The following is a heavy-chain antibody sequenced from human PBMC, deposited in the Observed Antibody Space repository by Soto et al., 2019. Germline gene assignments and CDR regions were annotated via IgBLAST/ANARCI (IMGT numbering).Heavy chain of an antibody. CDR2: IGTAGDT. J-gene: IGHJ3*02. V-gene: IGHV3-13*01. CDR3: ARREYYYDSSGYPLGAFDI. D-gene: IGHD3-22*01. CDR1: GFTFSSYD. Sequence: GGSLRLSCAASGFTFSSYDMHWVRQATGKGLEWVSAIGTAGDTYYPGSVKGRFTISRENAKNSLYLQMNSLRAEDTAVYYCARREYYYDSSGYPLGAFDIWGQGTMVTVSS.